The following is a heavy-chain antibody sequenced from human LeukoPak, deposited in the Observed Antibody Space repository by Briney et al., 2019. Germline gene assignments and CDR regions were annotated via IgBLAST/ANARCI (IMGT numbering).Heavy chain of an antibody. V-gene: IGHV4-39*01. J-gene: IGHJ5*02. CDR2: IYYSGST. CDR1: GGSISSSSYY. Sequence: LETLSLTCTVSGGSISSSSYYWGWIRQPPGKGLEWIGSIYYSGSTYYNPSLKSRVTISVDTSKNQFSLKLSSATAADTAVYYCARLPGRSSPQSWFDPWGQGTLVTVSS. D-gene: IGHD2-2*01. CDR3: ARLPGRSSPQSWFDP.